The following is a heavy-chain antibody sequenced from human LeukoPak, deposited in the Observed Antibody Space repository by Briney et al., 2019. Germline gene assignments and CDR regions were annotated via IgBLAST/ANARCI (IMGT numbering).Heavy chain of an antibody. Sequence: SETLSLTCTVSGGSITTYYWNWVRQPPGEGLEWIGYVYASGSTNFNPSLKSRVTISLDTSKNQSSLKLTSVTAADTAVYYCARGAPSLYYYYMDIWAKGPRSPSP. V-gene: IGHV4-4*09. CDR3: ARGAPSLYYYYMDI. CDR2: VYASGST. CDR1: GGSITTYY. D-gene: IGHD3-10*01. J-gene: IGHJ6*03.